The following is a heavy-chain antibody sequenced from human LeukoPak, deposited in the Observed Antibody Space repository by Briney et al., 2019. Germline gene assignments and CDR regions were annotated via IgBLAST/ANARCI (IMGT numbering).Heavy chain of an antibody. J-gene: IGHJ3*02. CDR1: GFTFGSYA. Sequence: GGSLRLSCAASGFTFGSYAMHWVRQAPGKGLEWVAVISYEGRKKYYADSVKGRFTISRDNSKNTLYLQMNSLRAEDAAVYYCARGAAGAKDDAFDIWGQGTMVTVSS. CDR2: ISYEGRKK. V-gene: IGHV3-30*04. CDR3: ARGAAGAKDDAFDI. D-gene: IGHD6-13*01.